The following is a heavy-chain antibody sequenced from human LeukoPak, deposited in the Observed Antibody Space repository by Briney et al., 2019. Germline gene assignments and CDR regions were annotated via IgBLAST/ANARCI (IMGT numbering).Heavy chain of an antibody. CDR3: ARGRHFLYYYDSSGYYWET. D-gene: IGHD3-22*01. V-gene: IGHV3-7*01. J-gene: IGHJ5*02. Sequence: GGSLRLSCAASGFTFSSYWMSWVRQAPGKGLEWVANIKQDGSEKYYVDSVKGRFTISRDNAKNSLYLQMNSLRAEDTAVYYCARGRHFLYYYDSSGYYWETWGQGTLVTVSS. CDR2: IKQDGSEK. CDR1: GFTFSSYW.